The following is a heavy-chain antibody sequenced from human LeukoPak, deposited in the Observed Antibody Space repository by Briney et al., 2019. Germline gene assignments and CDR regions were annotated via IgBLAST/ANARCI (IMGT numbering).Heavy chain of an antibody. CDR1: GFTFSSYG. D-gene: IGHD4-17*01. CDR3: AKGGGDYGDHPRESGAFDI. Sequence: QPGGSLRLSCAASGFTFSSYGMHWVRQAPGKGLEWVAVISYDGSNKYYADSVKGRFTISRDNSKNTLYLQMNSLRAEDTAVYYCAKGGGDYGDHPRESGAFDIWGQGTMVTVSS. J-gene: IGHJ3*02. V-gene: IGHV3-30*18. CDR2: ISYDGSNK.